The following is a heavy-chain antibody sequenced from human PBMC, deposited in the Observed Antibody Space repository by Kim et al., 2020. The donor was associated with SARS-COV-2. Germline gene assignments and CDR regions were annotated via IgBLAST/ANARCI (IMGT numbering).Heavy chain of an antibody. D-gene: IGHD3-22*01. Sequence: SVKVSCKASGYTFTSYDINWVRQATGQGLEWMGWMNPNSGNTGYAQKFQGRVTMTRNTSITTAYMELSSLTSDDTAVYYCTRSMGRGSDYYAYWGLGTLVTVSS. V-gene: IGHV1-8*01. CDR3: TRSMGRGSDYYAY. J-gene: IGHJ4*02. CDR2: MNPNSGNT. CDR1: GYTFTSYD.